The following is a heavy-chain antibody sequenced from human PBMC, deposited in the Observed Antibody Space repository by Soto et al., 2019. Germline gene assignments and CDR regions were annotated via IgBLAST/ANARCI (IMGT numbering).Heavy chain of an antibody. CDR3: ARSLNNVQLERPRRWSDP. V-gene: IGHV3-21*01. Sequence: VQLVESGGGLVKPGGSPRLSCAASGFTFSSYSMNWVRQAPGKGLEWVSSISRSSSYIYYADSVKGRFTISRDNAKNSQYLQLNSLRAEDTDVYYCARSLNNVQLERPRRWSDPWGQGTLVTLAS. J-gene: IGHJ5*02. CDR2: ISRSSSYI. CDR1: GFTFSSYS. D-gene: IGHD1-1*01.